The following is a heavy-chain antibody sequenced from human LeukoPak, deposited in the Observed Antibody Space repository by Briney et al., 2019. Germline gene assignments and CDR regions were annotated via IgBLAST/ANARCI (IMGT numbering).Heavy chain of an antibody. CDR1: GFTLSDSA. Sequence: GGSLRLPCAASGFTLSDSAIHWVRQASGKGLEGVGLINRPAQSYATAYGASVGGRFTISRDDSKNTAYLQMDSLKTEDTVLYYCTRDRGTYTCLLLWGEGTRVTVSS. CDR3: TRDRGTYTCLLL. D-gene: IGHD1-26*01. CDR2: INRPAQSYAT. J-gene: IGHJ4*02. V-gene: IGHV3-73*01.